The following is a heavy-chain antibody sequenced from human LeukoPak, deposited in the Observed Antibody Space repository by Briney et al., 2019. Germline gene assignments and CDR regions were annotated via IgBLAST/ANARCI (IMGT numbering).Heavy chain of an antibody. Sequence: SETLSLTCTVSGGSISSYYWSWIRQPPGKGLEWIGYIYYSGSTNYNPSLKSRVTISVDTSKNQFSLKLSSVTAADTAVYYCARHKRVGATTEYYYGMDVWGQGTTVTVSS. D-gene: IGHD1-26*01. J-gene: IGHJ6*02. CDR1: GGSISSYY. CDR2: IYYSGST. CDR3: ARHKRVGATTEYYYGMDV. V-gene: IGHV4-59*08.